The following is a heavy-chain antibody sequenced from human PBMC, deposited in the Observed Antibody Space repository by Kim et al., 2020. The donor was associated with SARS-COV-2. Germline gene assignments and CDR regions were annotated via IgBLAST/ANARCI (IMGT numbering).Heavy chain of an antibody. J-gene: IGHJ3*02. CDR1: GFTFSSYA. CDR2: IYSGGSST. V-gene: IGHV3-23*03. CDR3: AKDPIYGSGSYLLLDAFDI. Sequence: GGSLRLSCAASGFTFSSYAMSWVRQAPGKGLEWVSVIYSGGSSTYYADSVKGRFTISRDNSKNTLYLQMNSLRAEDTAVYYCAKDPIYGSGSYLLLDAFDIWGQGTMVTVSS. D-gene: IGHD3-10*01.